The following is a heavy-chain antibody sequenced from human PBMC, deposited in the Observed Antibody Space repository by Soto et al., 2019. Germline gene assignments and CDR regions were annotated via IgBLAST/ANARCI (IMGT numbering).Heavy chain of an antibody. CDR1: GFTFSNAW. V-gene: IGHV3-15*01. CDR3: TPSAGPYYFDY. D-gene: IGHD6-19*01. CDR2: IKSKTDGGTT. J-gene: IGHJ4*02. Sequence: GGSLRLSCAASGFTFSNAWMSWVRQAPGKGLEWVGRIKSKTDGGTTDYAARVKGRFTISRDDSKNTLYLQMNSLKTEDTAVYYCTPSAGPYYFDYWGQGTLVTVSS.